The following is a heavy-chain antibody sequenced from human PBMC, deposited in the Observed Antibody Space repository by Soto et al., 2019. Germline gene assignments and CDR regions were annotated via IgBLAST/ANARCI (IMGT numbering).Heavy chain of an antibody. J-gene: IGHJ4*02. CDR1: GGSFSGYY. D-gene: IGHD3-10*01. CDR2: INHSGST. CDR3: ARGGYYGSGSYPPGDY. Sequence: PSETLSLTCAVYGGSFSGYYWSWIRQPPGKGLEWIGEINHSGSTNYNPSLKSRVTISVDTSKNQFSLKLGSVTAADTAVYYCARGGYYGSGSYPPGDYWGQGTLVTVSS. V-gene: IGHV4-34*01.